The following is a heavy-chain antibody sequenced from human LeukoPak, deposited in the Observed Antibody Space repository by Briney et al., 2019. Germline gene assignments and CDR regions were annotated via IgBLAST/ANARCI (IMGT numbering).Heavy chain of an antibody. D-gene: IGHD6-13*01. V-gene: IGHV1-2*02. J-gene: IGHJ6*03. CDR2: INPNSGGT. CDR3: ARDWSSSWYYYYYYYMDV. CDR1: GYTFTGYY. Sequence: ASVKVSCKASGYTFTGYYMHWVRQAPGQGLEWMGRINPNSGGTNYAQKFQGRVTMTRDTSISTAYMELSRLRSDDTAVYYCARDWSSSWYYYYYYYMDVWGKGTTVTVSS.